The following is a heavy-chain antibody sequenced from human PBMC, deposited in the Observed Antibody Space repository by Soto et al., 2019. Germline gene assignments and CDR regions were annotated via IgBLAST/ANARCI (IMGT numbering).Heavy chain of an antibody. J-gene: IGHJ5*01. D-gene: IGHD2-21*01. V-gene: IGHV1-8*01. Sequence: QVQLVQSGAEVKTPGASVKVSCKASGYTFATYDINWVRQAPGQGLEWMGWMNPNSGNTGYAQKFQGRLTITRDTALSVAHMELSSLRNEDTAVYYCARSDGYNFNWLDSWGQGTRVTVSA. CDR3: ARSDGYNFNWLDS. CDR1: GYTFATYD. CDR2: MNPNSGNT.